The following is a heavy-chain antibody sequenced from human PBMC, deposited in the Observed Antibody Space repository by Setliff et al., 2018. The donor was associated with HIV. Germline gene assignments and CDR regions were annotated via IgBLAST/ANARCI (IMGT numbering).Heavy chain of an antibody. CDR3: ARVGASGVASSMDYHYYMDV. J-gene: IGHJ6*03. V-gene: IGHV4-61*09. Sequence: SETLSLTCNVSGGSISSVNYYWNWVRHPAGKGLEWIGHIFASGSTKYNPSLESRVTMSVDTSRTQFSLKLRSVTAADTAVYYCARVGASGVASSMDYHYYMDVWGKGTSVTVSS. D-gene: IGHD2-2*01. CDR2: IFASGST. CDR1: GGSISSVNYY.